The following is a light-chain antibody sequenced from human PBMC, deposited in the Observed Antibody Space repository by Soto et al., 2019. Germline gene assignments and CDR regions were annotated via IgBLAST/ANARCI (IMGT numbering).Light chain of an antibody. Sequence: QSALTQPASVSGSPGQSIIISCTGTSSDVGAYIFVSWYQQHPGKAPKLMIYDIINRPSGVSNRFSGSKSGNTASLTISGLQAEDEADYYCVSFTTSRSYVFGTGTKVTVL. J-gene: IGLJ1*01. CDR1: SSDVGAYIF. CDR2: DII. V-gene: IGLV2-14*03. CDR3: VSFTTSRSYV.